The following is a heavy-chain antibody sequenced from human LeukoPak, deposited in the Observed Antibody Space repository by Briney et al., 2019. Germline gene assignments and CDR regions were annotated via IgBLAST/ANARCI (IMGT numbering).Heavy chain of an antibody. Sequence: GGSLRLSCAASGFTFSSYWMNWVRQAPGKGLEWVSYISSSGSTIYYADSVKGRFTISRDNAKNSLYLQMNSLRAEDTAVYYCARGGDAYCGGDCGFSDYWGQGTLVTVSS. D-gene: IGHD2-21*02. V-gene: IGHV3-48*04. J-gene: IGHJ4*02. CDR3: ARGGDAYCGGDCGFSDY. CDR2: ISSSGSTI. CDR1: GFTFSSYW.